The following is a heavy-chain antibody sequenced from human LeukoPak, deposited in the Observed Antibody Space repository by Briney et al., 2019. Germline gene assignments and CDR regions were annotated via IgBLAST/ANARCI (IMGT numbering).Heavy chain of an antibody. J-gene: IGHJ5*02. CDR3: RSGSYYDNWFDP. V-gene: IGHV4-39*07. CDR1: GGSITNDNYY. Sequence: SETLSLTCTVSGGSITNDNYYWAWIRQPPGKGLEWIGSIYYSGSTYYNPSLKSRVTISVDTSKNQFSLKLSSVTAADTAVYYCRSGSYYDNWFDPWGQGTLVTVSS. D-gene: IGHD3-10*01. CDR2: IYYSGST.